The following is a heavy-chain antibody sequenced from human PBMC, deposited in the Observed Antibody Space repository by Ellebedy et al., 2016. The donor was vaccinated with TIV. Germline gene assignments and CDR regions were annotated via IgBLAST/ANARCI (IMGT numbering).Heavy chain of an antibody. CDR3: ARVLRGGRAGDYFDY. J-gene: IGHJ4*02. V-gene: IGHV4-39*07. D-gene: IGHD1-1*01. Sequence: MPSETLSLTCTVSGGSISSPSYYWGWIRQPPGKGLEWIGSIYYSGSTYYYPSLKSRVTMSIDTSKNQFSLKLSSVTAADTAVYYCARVLRGGRAGDYFDYWGQGTLVTVSS. CDR2: IYYSGST. CDR1: GGSISSPSYY.